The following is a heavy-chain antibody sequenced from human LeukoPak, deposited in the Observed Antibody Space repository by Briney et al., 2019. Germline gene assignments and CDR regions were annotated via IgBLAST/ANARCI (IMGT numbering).Heavy chain of an antibody. D-gene: IGHD6-13*01. Sequence: SETLSLTCAVYGGSFSGYYWSWIRQHPGKGLEWIGYIYYSGSTYYNPSLKSRVTISVDTSKNQFSLKLSSVTAADTAVYYCARDRDSSSWLGDFDYWGQGTLVTVSS. J-gene: IGHJ4*02. V-gene: IGHV4-31*11. CDR2: IYYSGST. CDR3: ARDRDSSSWLGDFDY. CDR1: GGSFSGYY.